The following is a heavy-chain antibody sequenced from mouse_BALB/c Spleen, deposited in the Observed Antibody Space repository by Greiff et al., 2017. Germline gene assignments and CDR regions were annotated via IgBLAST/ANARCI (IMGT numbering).Heavy chain of an antibody. J-gene: IGHJ3*01. CDR1: GYTFTSYW. CDR3: ARRGYDGAWFAY. V-gene: IGHV1-5*01. D-gene: IGHD2-14*01. CDR2: IYPGNSDT. Sequence: VQLQQSGTVLARPGASVKMSCKASGYTFTSYWMHWVKQRPGQGLEWIGAIYPGNSDTSYNQKFKGKAKLTAVTSTSTAYMELSSLTNEDSAVYYCARRGYDGAWFAYWGQGTLVTVSA.